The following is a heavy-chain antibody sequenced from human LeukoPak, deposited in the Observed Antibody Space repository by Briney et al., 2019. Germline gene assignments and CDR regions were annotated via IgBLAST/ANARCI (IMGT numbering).Heavy chain of an antibody. D-gene: IGHD6-19*01. V-gene: IGHV1-69*13. CDR2: IIPIFGTA. J-gene: IGHJ4*02. Sequence: GASVKVSCKASGGSFSNYAISWVRQAPGQGLEWMGGIIPIFGTANYAQKFQGRVTITADESTSTAYMELSSLRSEDTAVYYCARVGRGSGWYDVDYWGQGTLVTVSS. CDR3: ARVGRGSGWYDVDY. CDR1: GGSFSNYA.